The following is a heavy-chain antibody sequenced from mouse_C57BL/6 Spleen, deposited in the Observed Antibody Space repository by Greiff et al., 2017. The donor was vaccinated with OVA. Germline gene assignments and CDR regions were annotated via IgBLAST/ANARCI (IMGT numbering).Heavy chain of an antibody. V-gene: IGHV1-15*01. CDR1: GYTFTDYE. D-gene: IGHD1-1*01. CDR3: TRWHYGYAMDY. CDR2: IDPETGGT. J-gene: IGHJ4*01. Sequence: VQLQESGAELVRPGASVTLSCKASGYTFTDYEMHWVKQTPVHGLEWIGAIDPETGGTAYTQKFKGKAILTADKSSSTAYMELRSLTSEDSAVYYCTRWHYGYAMDYWGQGTSVTVSS.